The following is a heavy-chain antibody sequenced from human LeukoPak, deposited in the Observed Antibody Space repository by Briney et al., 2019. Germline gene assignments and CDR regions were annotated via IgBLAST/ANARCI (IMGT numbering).Heavy chain of an antibody. J-gene: IGHJ3*02. Sequence: SVTLSLTCTVSGGSISSSSYYWGWIRQPPGKGLEWIGSIYYSGSTYYNPSLKSRVTISVDTSRNQFSLKLSSVTAADTAVYYCVRGGSDYGDYVGAFDIWGQGTMVTVSS. CDR3: VRGGSDYGDYVGAFDI. CDR2: IYYSGST. V-gene: IGHV4-39*01. CDR1: GGSISSSSYY. D-gene: IGHD4-17*01.